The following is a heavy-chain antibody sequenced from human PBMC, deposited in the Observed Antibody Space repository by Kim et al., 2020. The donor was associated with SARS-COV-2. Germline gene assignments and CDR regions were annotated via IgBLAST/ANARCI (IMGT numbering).Heavy chain of an antibody. D-gene: IGHD3-22*01. CDR3: ASGSWIDYDSSGYSYFDY. CDR2: IYYSGST. V-gene: IGHV4-59*13. J-gene: IGHJ4*02. CDR1: GGSISSYY. Sequence: SETLSLTCTVSGGSISSYYWSWIRQPPGKGLEWIGYIYYSGSTNYNPSLKSRVTISVDTSKNQFSLKLSSVTAADTAVYYCASGSWIDYDSSGYSYFDYWGQGTLVTVSS.